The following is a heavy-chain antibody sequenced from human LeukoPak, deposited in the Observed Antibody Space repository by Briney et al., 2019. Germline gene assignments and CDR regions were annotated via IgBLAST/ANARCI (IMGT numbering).Heavy chain of an antibody. CDR2: ISWNCGSI. Sequence: GGSLRLSCAASGFTFDDYAMHWVRQAPGKGLEWVSGISWNCGSIGYADSVKGRFTISRDNAKNSLYLQMNSLRAEDTALYYCAKDMSSGFGELSLDYWGQGTLVTVSS. CDR1: GFTFDDYA. V-gene: IGHV3-9*01. D-gene: IGHD3-10*01. CDR3: AKDMSSGFGELSLDY. J-gene: IGHJ4*02.